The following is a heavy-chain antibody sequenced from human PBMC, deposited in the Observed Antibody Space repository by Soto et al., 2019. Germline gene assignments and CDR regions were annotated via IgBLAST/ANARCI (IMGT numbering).Heavy chain of an antibody. V-gene: IGHV1-18*01. CDR1: GYVFTNNV. Sequence: QVHLVQSGAEVRKPGASVKVSCKASGYVFTNNVISWVRQAPGQGLEWMGWISTYNQNTNYAQKFRGKVTMTTDTSANTAYMDLRRLRSDDTAVYYCARVVTKVLDYYDSSGYSWAFDVWGQGTMVTVSS. CDR2: ISTYNQNT. D-gene: IGHD3-22*01. CDR3: ARVVTKVLDYYDSSGYSWAFDV. J-gene: IGHJ3*01.